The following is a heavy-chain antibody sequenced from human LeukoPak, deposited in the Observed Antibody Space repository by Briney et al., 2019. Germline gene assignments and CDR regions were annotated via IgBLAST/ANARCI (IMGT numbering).Heavy chain of an antibody. CDR2: IYYSGST. CDR3: ARGGGSSRGRLNY. J-gene: IGHJ4*02. D-gene: IGHD6-13*01. V-gene: IGHV4-39*01. CDR1: GGSISSSSYY. Sequence: PSETLSLTCTVSGGSISSSSYYWGWIRQPPGKGLEWIGSIYYSGSTYYNPSLKSRVTISVDTSKNQFSLKLSSVTAADTAVYYCARGGGSSRGRLNYWGQGTLVTVSS.